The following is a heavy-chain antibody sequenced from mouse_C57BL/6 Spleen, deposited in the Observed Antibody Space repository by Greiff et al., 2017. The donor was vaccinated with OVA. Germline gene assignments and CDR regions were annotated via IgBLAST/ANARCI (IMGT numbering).Heavy chain of an antibody. CDR1: GYTFTSYW. D-gene: IGHD1-1*01. V-gene: IGHV1-69*01. J-gene: IGHJ4*01. CDR3: ARRSPYYYGSMDY. Sequence: QVQLQQPGAELVMPGASVKLSCKASGYTFTSYWMHWVKQRPGQGLEWIGEIDPSDSYTNYNQKFKGKSTLTVDKSSSTAYMQLNSLTSEDSAVYYCARRSPYYYGSMDYWGQGTSVTVSS. CDR2: IDPSDSYT.